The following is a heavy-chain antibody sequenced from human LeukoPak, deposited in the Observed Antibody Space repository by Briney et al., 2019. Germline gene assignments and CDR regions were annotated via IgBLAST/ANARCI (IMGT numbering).Heavy chain of an antibody. Sequence: PSETLSLTCAVYGGSFSGYYWSWIRQPPGKGLEWIGEINHSGSTNYNPSLKSRVTISVDTSKNQFSLKLSSVTAADTAVYYCARRLPDYYYYGMDVWGQGTTVTVSS. CDR2: INHSGST. CDR3: ARRLPDYYYYGMDV. D-gene: IGHD6-25*01. J-gene: IGHJ6*02. V-gene: IGHV4-34*01. CDR1: GGSFSGYY.